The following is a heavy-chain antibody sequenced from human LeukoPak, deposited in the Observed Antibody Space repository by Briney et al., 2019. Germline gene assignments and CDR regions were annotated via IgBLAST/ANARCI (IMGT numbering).Heavy chain of an antibody. CDR1: GGSISSYY. Sequence: SETLSLTCTVSGGSISSYYWSWIRQPPGKGLEWIGYIYYSGSTNHNPSLKSRVTISVDTSKNQFSLKLSSVTAADTAVYYCARQGSGYTPFHFDYWGQGTLVTVSS. D-gene: IGHD3-22*01. J-gene: IGHJ4*02. V-gene: IGHV4-59*08. CDR3: ARQGSGYTPFHFDY. CDR2: IYYSGST.